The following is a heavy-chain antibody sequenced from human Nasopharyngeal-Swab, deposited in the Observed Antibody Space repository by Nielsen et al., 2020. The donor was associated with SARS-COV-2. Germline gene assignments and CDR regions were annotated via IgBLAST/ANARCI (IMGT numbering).Heavy chain of an antibody. CDR3: ARVPVYSGTYYAFDI. Sequence: ASVKVSCKTSGYTFTDYYIHWMRQVPGQGLEWVGCINPDSGDTKYAQKFQGRVTVSSDRSRSTAYIELSRLRSDDTAVYYCARVPVYSGTYYAFDIWGQGTMVTVSS. CDR2: INPDSGDT. V-gene: IGHV1-2*02. CDR1: GYTFTDYY. D-gene: IGHD1-26*01. J-gene: IGHJ3*02.